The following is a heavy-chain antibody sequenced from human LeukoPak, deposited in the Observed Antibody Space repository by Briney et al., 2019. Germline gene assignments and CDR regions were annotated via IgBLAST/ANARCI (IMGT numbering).Heavy chain of an antibody. Sequence: GGSLRLSCAASGFSLSSNWMHWIRHVPGKGLVWVSHINPDGSNIKYADSVKGRFTISRDNAKNTVYLQMNSLRAEDTAVYYCARPPHAYGFDMWGQGTMVTVSS. CDR1: GFSLSSNW. CDR3: ARPPHAYGFDM. CDR2: INPDGSNI. V-gene: IGHV3-74*01. J-gene: IGHJ3*02.